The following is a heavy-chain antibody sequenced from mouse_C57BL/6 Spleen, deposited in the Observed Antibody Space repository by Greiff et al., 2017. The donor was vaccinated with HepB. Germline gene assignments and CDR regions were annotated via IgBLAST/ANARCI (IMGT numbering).Heavy chain of an antibody. CDR1: GYSITSGYY. CDR2: ISYDGSN. D-gene: IGHD6-5*01. Sequence: EVKLMESGPGLVKPSQSLSLTCSVTGYSITSGYYWNWIRQFPGNKLEWMGYISYDGSNNYNPSLKNRISITRDTSKNQFFLKLNSVTTEDTATYYCARDSVSYDYYAMDYWGQGTSVTVSS. V-gene: IGHV3-6*01. J-gene: IGHJ4*01. CDR3: ARDSVSYDYYAMDY.